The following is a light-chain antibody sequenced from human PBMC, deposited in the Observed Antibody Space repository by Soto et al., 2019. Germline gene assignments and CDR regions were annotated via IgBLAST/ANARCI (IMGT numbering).Light chain of an antibody. CDR2: SAS. CDR1: QSVSGNY. Sequence: EIVLPQFTCTLSFSPWERATLSCMASQSVSGNYLAWYHQKPGQPPRLLIHSASSRASGIPDRFTGSGSGTNFTLTISRLEPEDSAVYYCQQYDKLPRTFGQGTKVDI. CDR3: QQYDKLPRT. J-gene: IGKJ1*01. V-gene: IGKV3-20*01.